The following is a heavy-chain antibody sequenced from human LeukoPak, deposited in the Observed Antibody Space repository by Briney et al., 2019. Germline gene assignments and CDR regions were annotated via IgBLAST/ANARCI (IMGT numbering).Heavy chain of an antibody. CDR2: IYHSGST. CDR3: ARGDGYGLAFDI. J-gene: IGHJ3*02. D-gene: IGHD5-24*01. Sequence: PSETLSLTCTVSGYSISSGYYWGWIRQPPGKGLEWIGEIYHSGSTNYNPSLKSRVTISVDKSKNQFSLKLSSVTAADTAVYYCARGDGYGLAFDIWGQGTMVTVSS. CDR1: GYSISSGYY. V-gene: IGHV4-38-2*02.